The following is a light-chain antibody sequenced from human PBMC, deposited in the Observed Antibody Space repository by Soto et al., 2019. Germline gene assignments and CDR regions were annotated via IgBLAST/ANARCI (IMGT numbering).Light chain of an antibody. CDR2: DAS. CDR1: QDITNY. J-gene: IGKJ2*01. V-gene: IGKV1-33*01. CDR3: LHDYNYPYT. Sequence: DIQMTQSPSSLSASVGDRVTVTCHASQDITNYLNWYQQKPGKAPKLLINDASNLEKGVPSRFSGGGSGTEFTLTISSLQPDDFATYYCLHDYNYPYTFGQGTKVDIK.